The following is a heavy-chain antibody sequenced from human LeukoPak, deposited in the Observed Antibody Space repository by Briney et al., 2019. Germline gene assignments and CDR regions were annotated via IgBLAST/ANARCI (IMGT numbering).Heavy chain of an antibody. V-gene: IGHV3-7*01. D-gene: IGHD3-22*01. J-gene: IGHJ4*02. CDR3: ARCPYDSSGYYSVPSHLDY. Sequence: AGGSLRLSCAASGFTFSSYWVTWVRQAPGKGLEWVANIKQDGSAKYYVDSLRGRFSISRDNVKNSLFLQMNSLSAEDTAVYYCARCPYDSSGYYSVPSHLDYWGQGTLVTVSS. CDR1: GFTFSSYW. CDR2: IKQDGSAK.